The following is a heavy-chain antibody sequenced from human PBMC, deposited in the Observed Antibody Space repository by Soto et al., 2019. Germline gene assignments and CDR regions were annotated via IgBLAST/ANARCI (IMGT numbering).Heavy chain of an antibody. CDR1: RLGIEGKY. D-gene: IGHD3-16*02. CDR2: INPNSGGT. V-gene: IGHV1-2*04. Sequence: VKVTSEECRLGIEGKYMWLLGQEPGQGIEWTGWINPNSGGTNYAQKFQGWVTMTRDTSISTDYMELSRVRSDDPAVYYCARGYLYIWGSHRPPHDAVGIRGQGTMVT. J-gene: IGHJ3*02. CDR3: ARGYLYIWGSHRPPHDAVGI.